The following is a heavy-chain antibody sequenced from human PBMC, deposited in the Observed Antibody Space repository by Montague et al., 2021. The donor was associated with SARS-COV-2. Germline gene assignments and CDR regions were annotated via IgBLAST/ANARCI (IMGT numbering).Heavy chain of an antibody. D-gene: IGHD3-10*01. CDR3: AKDFGALWFGGLFSYYFDY. Sequence: SLRLSCAASGFTFDDYAMHWFRQAPGKGLEWVSLISGDGGFTYYADSVKGRFTISRDNSKNSLYLQMNSLRPEDTALYSCAKDFGALWFGGLFSYYFDYWGQGTLVTVSS. CDR1: GFTFDDYA. J-gene: IGHJ4*02. CDR2: ISGDGGFT. V-gene: IGHV3-43*02.